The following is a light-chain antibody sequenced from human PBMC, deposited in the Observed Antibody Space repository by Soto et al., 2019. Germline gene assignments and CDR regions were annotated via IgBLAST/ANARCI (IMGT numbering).Light chain of an antibody. CDR3: CSYAGSSYV. J-gene: IGLJ1*01. Sequence: QSVLTQPRSVSGSPGQSVTISCTGTSSDVGGYNYVSWYQQHPGKAPKLMIYDVSKRPSGVPDRFSGSKSGNTASLTISGLQAEDEADYYCCSYAGSSYVFGSGAKVNV. CDR2: DVS. V-gene: IGLV2-11*01. CDR1: SSDVGGYNY.